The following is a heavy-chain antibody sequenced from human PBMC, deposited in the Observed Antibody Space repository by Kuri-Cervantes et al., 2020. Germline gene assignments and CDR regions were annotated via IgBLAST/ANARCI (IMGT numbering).Heavy chain of an antibody. CDR2: ISRGGLTI. V-gene: IGHV3-48*03. CDR3: ARAPYGERDIRFDY. J-gene: IGHJ4*02. Sequence: GGSLRLSCTASGFTFSSYEMNWVRQAPGKGLEWVSYISRGGLTIYYADSVKGRFTISRDNAKNSVSLQVNSLRAEGTAIYYCARAPYGERDIRFDYWGQGTLVTVSS. D-gene: IGHD4-17*01. CDR1: GFTFSSYE.